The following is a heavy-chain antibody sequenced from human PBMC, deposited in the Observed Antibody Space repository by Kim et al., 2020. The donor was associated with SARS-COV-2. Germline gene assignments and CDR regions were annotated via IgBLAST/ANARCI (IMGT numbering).Heavy chain of an antibody. J-gene: IGHJ3*01. CDR1: GFTFSTDW. CDR3: VRGGLVYAFIV. D-gene: IGHD6-25*01. CDR2: INPDGSSA. V-gene: IGHV3-74*01. Sequence: GGSLRLSCAASGFTFSTDWMFWVRQVPGKGPVWVAQINPDGSSADYADSVKGRFSISRDNAKSTLFLQMNSLRVDDTGVYYCVRGGLVYAFIVWGHGTM.